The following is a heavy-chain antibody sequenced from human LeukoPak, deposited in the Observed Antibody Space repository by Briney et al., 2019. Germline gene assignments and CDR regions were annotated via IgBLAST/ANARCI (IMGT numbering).Heavy chain of an antibody. CDR3: ARDGGAAENWFDP. CDR2: IYYSGST. D-gene: IGHD6-13*01. J-gene: IGHJ5*02. V-gene: IGHV4-38-2*02. Sequence: PGGSLRLSCAASGFTFSSYAMSWIRQSPGKGLEWIGSIYYSGSTYYNPSLKSRVTISVDTSKNQFSLKLNSVTATDTAVYYCARDGGAAENWFDPWGQGTLVTVSS. CDR1: GFTFSSYA.